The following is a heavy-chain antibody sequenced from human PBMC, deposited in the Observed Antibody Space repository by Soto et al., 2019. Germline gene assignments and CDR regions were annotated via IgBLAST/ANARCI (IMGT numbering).Heavy chain of an antibody. CDR2: VSNTATT. CDR1: GASIINHY. Sequence: SETLSLTCTVSGASIINHYWAWIRQSPGRGLESIGYVSNTATTTYNPSLKNRVTISVDASKNQFSLKVSSVTAADTAVYYCARQPRILTGYSGHFDYWGQGTLVTVSS. CDR3: ARQPRILTGYSGHFDY. V-gene: IGHV4-59*08. D-gene: IGHD3-9*01. J-gene: IGHJ4*02.